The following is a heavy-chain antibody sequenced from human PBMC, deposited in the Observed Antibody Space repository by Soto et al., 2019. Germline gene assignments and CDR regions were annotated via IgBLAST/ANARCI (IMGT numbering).Heavy chain of an antibody. CDR2: IYYSGST. CDR3: ARAPRGNYGYPSYFDY. D-gene: IGHD3-10*01. CDR1: GGSISSSNW. Sequence: SETLSLTCAVSGGSISSSNWWSWVRQHPGKGLEWIGYIYYSGSTYYNPSLKSRVTISVDTSKNQFSLKLSSVTAADTAVYYCARAPRGNYGYPSYFDYWGQGTLVTVSS. J-gene: IGHJ4*02. V-gene: IGHV4-4*02.